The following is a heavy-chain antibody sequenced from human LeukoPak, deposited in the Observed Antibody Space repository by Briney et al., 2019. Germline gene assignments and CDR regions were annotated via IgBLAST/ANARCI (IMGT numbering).Heavy chain of an antibody. J-gene: IGHJ4*02. CDR3: ARGNGRRFLEWLPPNY. Sequence: GSVNVSRKASGYTFTSYDINWVGQATGRGLEGMGWMNPNSCNTGFVQKFHGRGTMPRNTSISTAYMELSSLRSEDTAVYYCARGNGRRFLEWLPPNYWGQGTLVTVSS. CDR1: GYTFTSYD. D-gene: IGHD3-3*01. CDR2: MNPNSCNT. V-gene: IGHV1-8*01.